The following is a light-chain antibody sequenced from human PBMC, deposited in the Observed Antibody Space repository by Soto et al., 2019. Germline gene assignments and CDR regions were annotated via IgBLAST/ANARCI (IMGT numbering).Light chain of an antibody. Sequence: EIVLTQSPGTLSLSPGERATLSCRASQSVSSSYLAWYQQKPGQAPRLLIYDASNRATGIPARFSGSGSGTDFTLTISSLEPEDFAVYYCQQRGKWPLAFGPGTKVDIK. J-gene: IGKJ3*01. V-gene: IGKV3D-20*02. CDR1: QSVSSSY. CDR2: DAS. CDR3: QQRGKWPLA.